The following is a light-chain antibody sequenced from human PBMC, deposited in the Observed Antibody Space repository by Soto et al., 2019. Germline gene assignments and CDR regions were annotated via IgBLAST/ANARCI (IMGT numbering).Light chain of an antibody. CDR1: QSISDT. CDR2: GAS. Sequence: IVMTQSPTTLSVSPGVRSTLSCRASQSISDTLAWYQQKPGQAPRVLIHGASTRATGFPARFSGSGYGTDFNLTISRLEPEDFAVYDCQQYGSSTWTFGQGTKVDIK. V-gene: IGKV3-15*01. J-gene: IGKJ1*01. CDR3: QQYGSSTWT.